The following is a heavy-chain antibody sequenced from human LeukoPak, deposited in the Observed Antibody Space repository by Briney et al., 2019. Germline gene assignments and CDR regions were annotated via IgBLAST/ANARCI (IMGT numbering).Heavy chain of an antibody. J-gene: IGHJ6*03. Sequence: ASETLSLTCTVSGGFISSYYWSWIRQPAGKGLEWIGRIYTSGSTNYNPSLKSRVTMSVDTSKNQFSLKLSSVTAADTAAYYCGRAPGITSYYYYMDVWGKGTTVTVSS. D-gene: IGHD3-10*01. CDR2: IYTSGST. CDR3: GRAPGITSYYYYMDV. V-gene: IGHV4-4*07. CDR1: GGFISSYY.